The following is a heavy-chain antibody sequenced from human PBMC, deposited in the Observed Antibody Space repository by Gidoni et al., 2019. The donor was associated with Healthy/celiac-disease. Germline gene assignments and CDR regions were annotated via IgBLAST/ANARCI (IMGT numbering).Heavy chain of an antibody. CDR3: ARVDGPGSSGHNWFDP. CDR1: GSTFPSYY. D-gene: IGHD3-22*01. CDR2: INPSGGST. J-gene: IGHJ5*02. V-gene: IGHV1-46*01. Sequence: QLQLVRSGAEVKQPGPSLTVPCKASGSTFPSYYMHWVRQAPGQGLEWMGIINPSGGSTSYAQKFQGRVTMTRDTSTSTVYMELSSLRSEDTAVYYCARVDGPGSSGHNWFDPWGQGTLVTVSS.